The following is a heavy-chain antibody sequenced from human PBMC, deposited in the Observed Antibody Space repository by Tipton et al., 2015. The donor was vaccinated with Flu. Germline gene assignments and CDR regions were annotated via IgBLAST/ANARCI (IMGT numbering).Heavy chain of an antibody. CDR2: IWYDGSNK. D-gene: IGHD3-22*01. CDR1: GFTFSSYG. J-gene: IGHJ4*02. CDR3: ARDPNYYDSSGIFDY. Sequence: AASGFTFSSYGMHWVRQAPGKGLEWVAVIWYDGSNKYYADSVKGRFTISRDNSKNTLYLQMNSLRAEDTAVYYCARDPNYYDSSGIFDYWGQGTLVTVSS. V-gene: IGHV3-33*01.